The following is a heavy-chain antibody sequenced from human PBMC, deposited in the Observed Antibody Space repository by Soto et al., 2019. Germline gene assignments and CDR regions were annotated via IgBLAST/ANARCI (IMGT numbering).Heavy chain of an antibody. D-gene: IGHD6-19*01. Sequence: GGSLRLSCAASGFTFSSYGMHWVHQAPGKGLEWVAVIWYDGSNKYYADSVKGRFTISRDNSKNTLYLQMNSLRAEDTAVYYCARDDSPPGYSSGPFDYWGQGTLVTVSS. CDR1: GFTFSSYG. CDR2: IWYDGSNK. J-gene: IGHJ4*02. CDR3: ARDDSPPGYSSGPFDY. V-gene: IGHV3-33*01.